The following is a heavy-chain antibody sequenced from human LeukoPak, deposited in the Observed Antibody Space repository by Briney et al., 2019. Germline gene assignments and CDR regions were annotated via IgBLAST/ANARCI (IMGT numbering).Heavy chain of an antibody. CDR1: GGTFSSYA. CDR2: IIPILGIA. CDR3: ARGVHSSSWAYYYYYMDV. J-gene: IGHJ6*03. Sequence: SVKVSCKASGGTFSSYAISWVRQAPGQGLEWMGRIIPILGIANYAQKFQGRVTITADKSTSTAYMELSSLRSEDTAVYYCARGVHSSSWAYYYYYMDVWGKGTTVTVSS. D-gene: IGHD6-13*01. V-gene: IGHV1-69*04.